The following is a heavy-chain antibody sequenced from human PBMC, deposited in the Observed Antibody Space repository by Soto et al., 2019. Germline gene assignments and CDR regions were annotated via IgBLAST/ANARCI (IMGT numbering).Heavy chain of an antibody. D-gene: IGHD3-10*01. Sequence: GGSLRLSCAASGFTFSSNAMSWVRQAPGKGLEWVSHISGSGDRTYYADSVRGRFTISRDNSKNALYLQMNSLRAEDTAIYYCARDPPGAGPDFDYWGQGALVPVSS. CDR1: GFTFSSNA. CDR2: ISGSGDRT. V-gene: IGHV3-23*01. CDR3: ARDPPGAGPDFDY. J-gene: IGHJ4*02.